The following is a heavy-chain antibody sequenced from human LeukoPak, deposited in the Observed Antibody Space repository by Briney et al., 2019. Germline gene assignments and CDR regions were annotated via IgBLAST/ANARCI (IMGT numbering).Heavy chain of an antibody. Sequence: PGGSLRLSCAASGSTVSSYGMHWVRQAPGKGLEWVALIWYDGSNKYYADSVKGRFTISRDTSKNTLFLQMNSLRVEDTAVYYCAKVSPGGGSPFDLWGRGTLVTVSS. J-gene: IGHJ2*01. V-gene: IGHV3-33*06. CDR1: GSTVSSYG. CDR2: IWYDGSNK. D-gene: IGHD2-15*01. CDR3: AKVSPGGGSPFDL.